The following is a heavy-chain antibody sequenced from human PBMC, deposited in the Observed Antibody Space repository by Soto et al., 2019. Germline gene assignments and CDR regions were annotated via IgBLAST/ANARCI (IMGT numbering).Heavy chain of an antibody. CDR3: TREGSAPYYYYAMDA. CDR1: GYTFTRSG. J-gene: IGHJ6*02. V-gene: IGHV1-18*04. D-gene: IGHD3-10*01. Sequence: GASAKVSYKASGYTFTRSGISWVRQAPGEGLEWLGWINTHNGNTNYAQNLQGRVFMTADTSTNTAYMELRSLRSDDTAIYYCTREGSAPYYYYAMDAWGQGTTVTVSS. CDR2: INTHNGNT.